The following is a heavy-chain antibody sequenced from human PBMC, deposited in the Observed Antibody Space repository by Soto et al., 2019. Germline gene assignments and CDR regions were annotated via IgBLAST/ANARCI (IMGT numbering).Heavy chain of an antibody. CDR2: IYWDDDK. D-gene: IGHD6-19*01. Sequence: QITLKESGPTLVKPTQTLTLTCTFSGFSLSTSGVGVGWIRQPPGKALEWLALIYWDDDKRYSPSLKSRPTLPTDTPKHQVVLTMPNMDPVDTATYSCGHIAVAVEHFQPWGQGTLVTVSS. J-gene: IGHJ1*01. CDR3: GHIAVAVEHFQP. V-gene: IGHV2-5*02. CDR1: GFSLSTSGVG.